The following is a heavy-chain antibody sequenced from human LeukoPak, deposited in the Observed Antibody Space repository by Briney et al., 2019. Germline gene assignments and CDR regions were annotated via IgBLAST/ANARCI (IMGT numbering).Heavy chain of an antibody. D-gene: IGHD3-9*01. CDR1: GGTFSSYA. CDR3: AGGYDILTGSNFDY. Sequence: GASVKVSCKASGGTFSSYAISWVRQAPGQGLEWMGGIIPIFGTANYAQKFQGRVTITTDESTSTAYMELSSLRSEDTAVYYCAGGYDILTGSNFDYWGQGTLVTVSS. CDR2: IIPIFGTA. V-gene: IGHV1-69*05. J-gene: IGHJ4*02.